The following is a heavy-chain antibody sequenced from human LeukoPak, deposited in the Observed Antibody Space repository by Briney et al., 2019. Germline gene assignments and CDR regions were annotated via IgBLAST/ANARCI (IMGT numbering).Heavy chain of an antibody. D-gene: IGHD6-6*01. V-gene: IGHV1-69*13. Sequence: GASVKVSCKASGGTFSSYAISWVRQAPGQGLEWMGGIIPIFGTANYAQKFQGRVTITADESTSTAYMELSSLRSEDTAVYYCPSLIAARRYYYYYGMDVWGQGTTVTVSS. CDR2: IIPIFGTA. J-gene: IGHJ6*02. CDR3: PSLIAARRYYYYYGMDV. CDR1: GGTFSSYA.